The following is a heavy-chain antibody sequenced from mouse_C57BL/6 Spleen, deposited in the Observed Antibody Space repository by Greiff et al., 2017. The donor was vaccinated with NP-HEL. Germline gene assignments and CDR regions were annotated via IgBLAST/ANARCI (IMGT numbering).Heavy chain of an antibody. CDR1: GFTFSDYG. CDR2: ISSGSSTI. D-gene: IGHD1-2*01. Sequence: EVKLMESGGGLVKPGGSLKLSCAASGFTFSDYGMHWVRQAPEKGLEWVAYISSGSSTIYYADTVKGRFTISRDNAKNTLFLQMTSLRSEDTAMYYCARGFTTAPDYWGQGTTLTVSS. V-gene: IGHV5-17*01. J-gene: IGHJ2*01. CDR3: ARGFTTAPDY.